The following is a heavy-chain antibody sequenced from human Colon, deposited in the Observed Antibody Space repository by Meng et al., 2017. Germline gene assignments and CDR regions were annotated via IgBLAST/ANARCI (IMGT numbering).Heavy chain of an antibody. V-gene: IGHV4-61*01. Sequence: VQRQESGPVLVRPSETLSLTCTVSGGSVISNSYYWGWIRQPPGKGLEWIGFIYYSGSTNYNPSLKSRVTISVDTSKNQFSLKVSSVTAADTAVYYCARDSGYDKNWFDPWGQGTLVTVSS. D-gene: IGHD5-12*01. J-gene: IGHJ5*02. CDR1: GGSVISNSYY. CDR2: IYYSGST. CDR3: ARDSGYDKNWFDP.